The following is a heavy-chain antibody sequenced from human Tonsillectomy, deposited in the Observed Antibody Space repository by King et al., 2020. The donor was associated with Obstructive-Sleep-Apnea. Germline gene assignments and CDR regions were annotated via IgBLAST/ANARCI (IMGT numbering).Heavy chain of an antibody. CDR1: GGFISSYY. J-gene: IGHJ4*02. CDR3: ARASDYGGNFDY. V-gene: IGHV4-59*01. D-gene: IGHD4-23*01. CDR2: IYYSGST. Sequence: VQLQESGPGLVKPSETLSLTCTVSGGFISSYYWSWIRQPPGKGLEWIGYIYYSGSTNYNPSLKSRVTISVATSKNQFSLKLSSVTAAATAVYYCARASDYGGNFDYWGQGTLVTVPS.